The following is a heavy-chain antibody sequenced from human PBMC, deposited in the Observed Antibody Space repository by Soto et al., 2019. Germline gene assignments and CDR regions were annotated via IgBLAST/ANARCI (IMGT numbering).Heavy chain of an antibody. D-gene: IGHD3-9*01. CDR2: INADNGNT. Sequence: GASVKVSCKASGYTFTSYAMHWVRQAPGQRLEWMGWINADNGNTNYAQKLQGRVTMTRDTSTSTAYMELRSLRSDDTAVYYCARVPPLRYFDWANWFDPWGQGTLVTVSS. CDR3: ARVPPLRYFDWANWFDP. CDR1: GYTFTSYA. J-gene: IGHJ5*02. V-gene: IGHV1-3*01.